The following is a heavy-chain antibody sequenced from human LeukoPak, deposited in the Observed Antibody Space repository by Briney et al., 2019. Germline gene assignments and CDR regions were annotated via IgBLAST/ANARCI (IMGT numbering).Heavy chain of an antibody. Sequence: PGGSLRLSCAASGFTFSSYWMTWVRQAPGKGLEWVANIKQDGSEKYYVDSVKGRFTISRDNAKNSLYLQMNSLRAEDTAVYYCARRPGKYYSSPTYEYYFDYWGQGTLVTVSS. J-gene: IGHJ4*02. CDR3: ARRPGKYYSSPTYEYYFDY. CDR1: GFTFSSYW. D-gene: IGHD3-10*01. CDR2: IKQDGSEK. V-gene: IGHV3-7*01.